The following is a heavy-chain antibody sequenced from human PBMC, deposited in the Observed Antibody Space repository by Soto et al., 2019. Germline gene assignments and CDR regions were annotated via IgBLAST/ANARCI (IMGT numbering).Heavy chain of an antibody. D-gene: IGHD3-22*01. CDR1: VGSISSYY. CDR2: IYYSGNT. J-gene: IGHJ4*02. V-gene: IGHV4-59*01. CDR3: ASFYDRSGYSSFDH. Sequence: PSETLSLTCTVSVGSISSYYWNWIRQPPGKGLEWIGYIYYSGNTKYNPSLKSRVTISVDTSKNQFSLKLSSVTAADTAVYYCASFYDRSGYSSFDHWGQGTPVTVSS.